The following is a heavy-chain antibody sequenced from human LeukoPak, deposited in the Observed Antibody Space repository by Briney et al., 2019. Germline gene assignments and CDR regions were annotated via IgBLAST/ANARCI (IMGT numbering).Heavy chain of an antibody. V-gene: IGHV1-18*01. Sequence: GASVKVSCKTSGYTFTSYGISWVRQAPGQGLEWMGWISAYNGNTNYAQKLQGRVTMTTDTSTSTAYMELRSLRSDDTAVYYCARAPTMTVVANPDYWGQGTPVTVSS. CDR1: GYTFTSYG. D-gene: IGHD3-22*01. CDR2: ISAYNGNT. J-gene: IGHJ4*02. CDR3: ARAPTMTVVANPDY.